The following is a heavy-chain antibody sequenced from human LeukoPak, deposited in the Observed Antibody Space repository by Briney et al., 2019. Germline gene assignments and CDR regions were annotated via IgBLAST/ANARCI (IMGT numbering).Heavy chain of an antibody. Sequence: GGSLRLSCAASGFTFSGYSMNWVRQAPGKGLEWVSYISSSTSTIYYADSVKGRFTISRDNAKNSLYLQMNSLRDDDTAVYYCARGATGFDYWGQGTLVTVSS. V-gene: IGHV3-48*02. J-gene: IGHJ4*02. CDR2: ISSSTSTI. CDR1: GFTFSGYS. CDR3: ARGATGFDY.